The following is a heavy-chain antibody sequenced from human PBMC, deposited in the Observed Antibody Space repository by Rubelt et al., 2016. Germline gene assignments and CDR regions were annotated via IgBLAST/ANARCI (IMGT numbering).Heavy chain of an antibody. D-gene: IGHD6-13*01. CDR1: GDTLSVFS. J-gene: IGHJ3*02. Sequence: QVQLVQSGAVLKTPGASVKVSCKVSGDTLSVFSIHWVRQAPGKGLEWMGGFDGEVGETVYAKNFQGRLIVTDDTSTDKAYMELSRLTSADTAVYYCSTADSSSWYDATDTWGQGTMVTVSS. CDR3: STADSSSWYDATDT. V-gene: IGHV1-24*01. CDR2: FDGEVGET.